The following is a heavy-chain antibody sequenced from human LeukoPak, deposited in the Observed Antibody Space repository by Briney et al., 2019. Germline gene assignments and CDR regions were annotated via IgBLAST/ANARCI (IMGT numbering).Heavy chain of an antibody. CDR1: GFTFSTYW. CDR3: ARGAEGHNYGELDS. J-gene: IGHJ5*01. CDR2: IHYDGTYT. D-gene: IGHD5-18*01. Sequence: GSLRLSCAASGFTFSTYWMHWVRQIPGKGLVWLSRIHYDGTYTTHVDSVRGRFTISRDNTKSTLYLQTNSLRADDTAVYYCARGAEGHNYGELDSWGQGTLVTVSS. V-gene: IGHV3-74*01.